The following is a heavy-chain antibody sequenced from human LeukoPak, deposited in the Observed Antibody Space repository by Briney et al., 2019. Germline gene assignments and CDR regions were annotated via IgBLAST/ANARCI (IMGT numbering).Heavy chain of an antibody. CDR2: IRSKANSYVT. CDR3: TRHSDKYCSGAGCYVYNFHGMDV. V-gene: IGHV3-73*01. CDR1: GLSFSGSA. J-gene: IGHJ6*02. D-gene: IGHD2-15*01. Sequence: PGGSLRLSCAASGLSFSGSAMHWVRQASGRGLEWLGRIRSKANSYVTAYAASVNGRFIISRDDSRNTAYLQMNSLQTEDTAVYYCTRHSDKYCSGAGCYVYNFHGMDVWGQGTTVTVSS.